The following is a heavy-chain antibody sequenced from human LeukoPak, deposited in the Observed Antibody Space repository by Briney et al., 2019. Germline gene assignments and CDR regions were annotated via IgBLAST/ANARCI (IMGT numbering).Heavy chain of an antibody. CDR1: GYTFTSYG. V-gene: IGHV1-18*04. D-gene: IGHD3-9*01. J-gene: IGHJ4*02. CDR2: ISAYDGNT. CDR3: ARDSWILTGYSVDY. Sequence: ASVKVSCKASGYTFTSYGISWVRQAPGQGLEWMGWISAYDGNTNYAQKLQGRVTMTTDTSTSTAYMELRSLGSGDTAVYYCARDSWILTGYSVDYWGQGTLVTVSS.